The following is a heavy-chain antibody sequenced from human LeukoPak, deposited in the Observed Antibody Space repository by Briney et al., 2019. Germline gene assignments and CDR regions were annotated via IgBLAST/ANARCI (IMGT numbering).Heavy chain of an antibody. V-gene: IGHV4-61*02. J-gene: IGHJ4*02. D-gene: IGHD6-19*01. CDR3: AKDFSPPIRSIAVEHPNY. Sequence: PSETLSLTCTVSGGSINSGNYYYNWIRQPAGKGLEWIGRIYTSGNTEYNPSLKSRVTISVDTSKSQFSLKLTSVTAADTAVYYCAKDFSPPIRSIAVEHPNYWGQGTLVTVSS. CDR1: GGSINSGNYY. CDR2: IYTSGNT.